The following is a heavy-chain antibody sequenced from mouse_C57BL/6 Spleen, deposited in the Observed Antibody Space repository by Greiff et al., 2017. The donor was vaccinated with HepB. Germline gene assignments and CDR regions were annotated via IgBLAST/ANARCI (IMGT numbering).Heavy chain of an antibody. CDR3: ARFPFDY. V-gene: IGHV1-69*01. J-gene: IGHJ2*01. Sequence: QVHVKQPGAELVMPGASVKLSCKASGYTFTSYWMHWVKQRPGQGLEWIGEIDPSDSYTNYNQKFKGKSTLTVDKSSSTAYMQLSSLTSEDSAVYYCARFPFDYWGQGTTLTVSS. CDR1: GYTFTSYW. CDR2: IDPSDSYT.